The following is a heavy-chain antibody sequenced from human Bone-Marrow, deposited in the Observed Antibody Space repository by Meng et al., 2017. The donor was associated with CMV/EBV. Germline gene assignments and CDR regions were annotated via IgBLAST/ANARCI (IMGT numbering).Heavy chain of an antibody. CDR2: MNPNSGNT. D-gene: IGHD3-3*01. J-gene: IGHJ6*01. CDR3: ARGYQTIFGVVIQYYYYYGMDV. CDR1: GYTFTSYD. Sequence: GGSLRLSCKASGYTFTSYDINWVRQATGQGLEWMGWMNPNSGNTGYAQKFQGRVTMTRNTSISTAYMELSSLRSEDTAVYYCARGYQTIFGVVIQYYYYYGMDVWGQGPTVTVSS. V-gene: IGHV1-8*01.